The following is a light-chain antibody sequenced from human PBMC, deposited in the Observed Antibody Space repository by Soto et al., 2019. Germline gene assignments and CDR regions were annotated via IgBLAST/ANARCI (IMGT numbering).Light chain of an antibody. CDR2: GAS. J-gene: IGKJ1*01. CDR3: QQYNNWPRT. V-gene: IGKV3-15*01. CDR1: QSVSSN. Sequence: EIVMTQSPATLSVSPWERVTLSCRASQSVSSNLAWYQQIPGQAPRLLIYGASTRATGIPARFSGSGSGTEFTLTISSLQSEDFAVYYCQQYNNWPRTFGQGTKVEIK.